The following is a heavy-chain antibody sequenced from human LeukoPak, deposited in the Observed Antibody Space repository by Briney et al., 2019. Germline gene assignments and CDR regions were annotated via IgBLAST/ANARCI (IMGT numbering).Heavy chain of an antibody. V-gene: IGHV3-64D*09. CDR2: ISNSGDST. J-gene: IGHJ4*02. Sequence: GGSLRLSCSASGFTFSSFALYWVRQAPGRGLEYLSAISNSGDSTYYTDSVKGRFTISRDNSKNKLYLQMSSLRPDDTAVYFCVKGGYVGNPGDYWGQGTLVTVSS. CDR1: GFTFSSFA. CDR3: VKGGYVGNPGDY. D-gene: IGHD4-23*01.